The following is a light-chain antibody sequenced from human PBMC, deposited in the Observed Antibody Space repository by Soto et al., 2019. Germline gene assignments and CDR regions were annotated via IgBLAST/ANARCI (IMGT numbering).Light chain of an antibody. V-gene: IGKV2-28*01. CDR1: QSLLRSNGNNN. J-gene: IGKJ1*01. Sequence: DIVMTQSPLSLPVTPGEPASISCRSSQSLLRSNGNNNLDWYLQKPGQSPQLRLYLGSNRASGVPDRFSGSGSGTDFTLTISRVEPEDVGLYYCIQSVQCRTCGQGTKVEI. CDR3: IQSVQCRT. CDR2: LGS.